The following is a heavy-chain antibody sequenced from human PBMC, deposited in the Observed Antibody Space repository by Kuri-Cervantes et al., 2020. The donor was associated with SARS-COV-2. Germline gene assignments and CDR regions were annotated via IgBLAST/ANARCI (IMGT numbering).Heavy chain of an antibody. CDR3: ARDERGYSSNWFDP. Sequence: ASVKVSCRASGYTFTSYYMHWVRQAPGQGLEWMGWINPNSGGTNYAQKFQGWVTMTRDTSISTAYMELSRLRSDDTAVYYCARDERGYSSNWFDPWGQGTLVTDSS. CDR1: GYTFTSYY. V-gene: IGHV1-2*04. J-gene: IGHJ5*02. D-gene: IGHD6-13*01. CDR2: INPNSGGT.